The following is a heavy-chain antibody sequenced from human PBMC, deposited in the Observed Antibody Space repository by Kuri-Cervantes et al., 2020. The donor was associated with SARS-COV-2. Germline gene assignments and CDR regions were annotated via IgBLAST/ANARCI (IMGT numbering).Heavy chain of an antibody. J-gene: IGHJ3*02. CDR3: ARTCLVTIFGDAFDI. Sequence: SETLSLTCAVYGGSFSGYYWSWIRQPAGKGLEWIGRIYTSGSTNYNPSLKSRVTMSVDTSKNQFSLKLSSVTAADTAVYYCARTCLVTIFGDAFDIWGQGTMVTVSS. CDR2: IYTSGST. D-gene: IGHD3-3*01. V-gene: IGHV4-59*10. CDR1: GGSFSGYY.